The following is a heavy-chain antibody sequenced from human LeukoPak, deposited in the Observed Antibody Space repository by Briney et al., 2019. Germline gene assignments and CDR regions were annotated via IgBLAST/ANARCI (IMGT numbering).Heavy chain of an antibody. V-gene: IGHV4-34*01. D-gene: IGHD2-21*02. CDR3: ARDRVVVTAISFASLDY. CDR1: GGSMNTYY. J-gene: IGHJ4*02. CDR2: INHSGST. Sequence: SETLSLTCTVSGGSMNTYYWSWIRQPPGKGLEWIGEINHSGSTNYNPSLKSRVTISVDTSKNQFSLKLSSVTAADTAVYYCARDRVVVTAISFASLDYWGQGTLVTVSS.